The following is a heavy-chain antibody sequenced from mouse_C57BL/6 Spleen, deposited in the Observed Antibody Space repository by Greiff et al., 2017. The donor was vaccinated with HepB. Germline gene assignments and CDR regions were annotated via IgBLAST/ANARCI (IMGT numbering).Heavy chain of an antibody. CDR2: ISSGSSTI. D-gene: IGHD1-1*01. J-gene: IGHJ3*01. Sequence: DVMLVESGGGLVKPGGSLKLSCAASGFTFSDYGMHWVRQAPEKGLEWVAYISSGSSTIYYADTVKGRFTISRDNAKNTLFLQMTSLRSEDTAMYYCARSDYYGPAWFAYWGQGTLVTVSA. CDR3: ARSDYYGPAWFAY. CDR1: GFTFSDYG. V-gene: IGHV5-17*01.